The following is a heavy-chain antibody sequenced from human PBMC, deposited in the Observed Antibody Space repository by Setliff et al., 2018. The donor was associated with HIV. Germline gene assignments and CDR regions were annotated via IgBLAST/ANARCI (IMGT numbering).Heavy chain of an antibody. CDR1: GYRFSSYG. CDR3: ARVPFRSAWFSGGHDAFDI. CDR2: ISGYNGQT. D-gene: IGHD6-19*01. J-gene: IGHJ3*02. V-gene: IGHV1-18*01. Sequence: ASVKVSCKASGYRFSSYGISWVRQAPGQGLEWMGWISGYNGQTKDAQKFQGRLIMTTDTATSTAYMELRSLRSDDTAVYYCARVPFRSAWFSGGHDAFDIWGQGTMVTVSS.